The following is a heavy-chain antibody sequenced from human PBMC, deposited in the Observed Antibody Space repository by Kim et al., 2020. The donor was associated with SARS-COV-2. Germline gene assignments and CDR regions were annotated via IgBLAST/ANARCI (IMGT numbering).Heavy chain of an antibody. V-gene: IGHV2-5*02. CDR3: ARASGFDY. J-gene: IGHJ4*02. CDR2: DDDK. Sequence: DDDKRYSPSLKSRLTITKDTSKKQVVLTMTNMDPVDTATYYCARASGFDYWGQGTLVTVSS.